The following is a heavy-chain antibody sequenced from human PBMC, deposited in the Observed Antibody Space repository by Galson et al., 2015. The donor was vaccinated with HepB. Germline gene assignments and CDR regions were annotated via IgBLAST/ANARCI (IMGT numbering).Heavy chain of an antibody. D-gene: IGHD5-18*01. CDR3: AREGGYSYGYFY. Sequence: VRQAPGQGLEWMGGIIPIFGTANYAQKFQGRVTITADESTSTAYMELSSLRSEDTAVYYCAREGGYSYGYFYWGQGTLVTVSS. J-gene: IGHJ4*02. CDR2: IIPIFGTA. V-gene: IGHV1-69*01.